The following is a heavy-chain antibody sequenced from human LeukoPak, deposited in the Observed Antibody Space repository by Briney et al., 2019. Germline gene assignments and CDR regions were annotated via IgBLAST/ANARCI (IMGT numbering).Heavy chain of an antibody. CDR1: GFTFSSSA. V-gene: IGHV3-23*01. CDR3: ANLGSGSQSSFDY. D-gene: IGHD3-10*01. CDR2: ISNNGGYT. Sequence: GGSLRLSCAASGFTFSSSAMSWVRQAPGKGLEWVSAISNNGGYTYYADSVQGRFTISRDNSKSTLCLQMNSLRAEDTAVYYCANLGSGSQSSFDYWGQGTLVTVSS. J-gene: IGHJ4*02.